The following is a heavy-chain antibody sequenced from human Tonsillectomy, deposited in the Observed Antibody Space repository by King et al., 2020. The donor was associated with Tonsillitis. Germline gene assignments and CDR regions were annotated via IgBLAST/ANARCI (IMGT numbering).Heavy chain of an antibody. D-gene: IGHD5-18*01. V-gene: IGHV3-30*18. J-gene: IGHJ4*02. CDR2: ITYDGSNK. CDR1: GFTFSLYG. CDR3: AKGIDSYGPIIDY. Sequence: VQLVQSGGGVVQPGRSLGLSCAASGFTFSLYGMHWVRQAPGKGLEWVAVITYDGSNKYSADSVKGRFTISRDNSNNTLYLQMHSLRPEDTAVYYCAKGIDSYGPIIDYWGQGTLVTVSS.